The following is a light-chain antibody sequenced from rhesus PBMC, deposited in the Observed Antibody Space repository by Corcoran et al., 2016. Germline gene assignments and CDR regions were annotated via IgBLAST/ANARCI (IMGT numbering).Light chain of an antibody. Sequence: EIVMTQSPATLALSPGERATLSCRASQSVSSYLAWYQQKPGQAPRLLIYGASSRATGIPERFSGSGSGTEFTLTISCLEPEDVGVYFCLQSSNWPYSFGQGTKVEIK. V-gene: IGKV3-24*04. CDR2: GAS. CDR3: LQSSNWPYS. CDR1: QSVSSY. J-gene: IGKJ2*01.